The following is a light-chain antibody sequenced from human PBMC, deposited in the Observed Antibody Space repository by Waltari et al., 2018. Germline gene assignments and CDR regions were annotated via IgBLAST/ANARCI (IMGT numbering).Light chain of an antibody. CDR1: SSNIGTNS. V-gene: IGLV1-44*01. CDR3: SAWDDSLNGVGV. CDR2: NND. J-gene: IGLJ2*01. Sequence: QSLLTQPPSASGTPGQRVTISCSGSSSNIGTNSVHWYQHLPGMAPKVLIYNNDQRPSGVPDRFSGSKSGTSASLAITGLQSEDEADYYCSAWDDSLNGVGVFGGGTKLTVL.